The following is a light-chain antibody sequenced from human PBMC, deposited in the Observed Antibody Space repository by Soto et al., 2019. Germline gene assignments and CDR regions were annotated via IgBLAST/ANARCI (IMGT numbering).Light chain of an antibody. V-gene: IGLV2-14*03. J-gene: IGLJ1*01. Sequence: QSALTQPASVFGSPGHSITFSCTGTSSDVGGYNFVSWYQQHPGKAPKLMIYEVSSRPSGVSNRFSGSKSGNTASLTISGLQPEDEADYYCSSYTTSTTVVFGTGTKLTVL. CDR2: EVS. CDR1: SSDVGGYNF. CDR3: SSYTTSTTVV.